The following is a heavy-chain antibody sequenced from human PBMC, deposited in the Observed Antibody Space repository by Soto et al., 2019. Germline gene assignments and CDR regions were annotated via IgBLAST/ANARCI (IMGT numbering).Heavy chain of an antibody. V-gene: IGHV4-39*01. Sequence: QLQLQESGPGLVKPSETLSLTCTVSGGSISSSSYYWGWIRQPPGKGLEWIGSIYYSGSTYYNPSLQSRVPISVDTSKNQFSLELSSVTAADTAVYYCARHGGLRLGELSDHNDAFAIWGQGTMVTVSS. J-gene: IGHJ3*02. CDR1: GGSISSSSYY. CDR2: IYYSGST. CDR3: ARHGGLRLGELSDHNDAFAI. D-gene: IGHD3-16*02.